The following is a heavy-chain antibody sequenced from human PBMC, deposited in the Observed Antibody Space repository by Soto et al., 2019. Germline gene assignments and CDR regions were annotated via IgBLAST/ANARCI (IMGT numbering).Heavy chain of an antibody. CDR1: GGSISSSSYY. D-gene: IGHD3-10*01. CDR3: ARGVVEWFGEFSSLNWFDP. CDR2: IYYSGST. Sequence: SETLSLTCTVSGGSISSSSYYWGWIRQPPGKGLEWIGSIYYSGSTYYNPSLKSRVTISVDTSKNQFSLKLSSVTAADTAVYYCARGVVEWFGEFSSLNWFDPWGQGTLVTVSS. J-gene: IGHJ5*02. V-gene: IGHV4-39*01.